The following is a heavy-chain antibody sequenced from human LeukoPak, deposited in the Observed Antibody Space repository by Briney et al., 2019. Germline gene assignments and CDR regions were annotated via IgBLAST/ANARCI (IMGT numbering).Heavy chain of an antibody. CDR2: IIPILGIA. D-gene: IGHD3-22*01. Sequence: ASVKVSCKASGITFYSLAISWVRQAPGQGLEWMGRIIPILGIANYAQKFQGRVTITADKSTSTAYMELSSLRSEDAAVYCCRRSPRNSYRSSGYYHNWFAPWGQGTLVTVSS. CDR1: GITFYSLA. CDR3: RRSPRNSYRSSGYYHNWFAP. V-gene: IGHV1-69*04. J-gene: IGHJ5*02.